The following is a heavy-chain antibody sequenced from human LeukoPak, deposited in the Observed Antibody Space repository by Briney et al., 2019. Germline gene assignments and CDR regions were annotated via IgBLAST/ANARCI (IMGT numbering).Heavy chain of an antibody. D-gene: IGHD3-9*01. CDR3: ARYSAYDIRHFFDN. V-gene: IGHV4-34*01. CDR1: GGSFSGYY. J-gene: IGHJ4*02. CDR2: INHSGST. Sequence: KPSETLSLTCAVYGGSFSGYYWSWIRQSPDKGLEWIGEINHSGSTNYNPSLKSRVTISVDTSKNQFSLRLSSVTAADTAVYYCARYSAYDIRHFFDNWGQGTLVTVSS.